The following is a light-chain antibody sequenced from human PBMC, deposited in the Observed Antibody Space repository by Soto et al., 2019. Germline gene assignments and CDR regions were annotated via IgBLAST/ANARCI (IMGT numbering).Light chain of an antibody. CDR2: LGS. CDR1: QSLLHSNGYDY. CDR3: IQALQTEGFT. Sequence: DIVMTQSPLSLPVTPGAPASISCRSSQSLLHSNGYDYLDWYLQKPGQSPQLLIYLGSNRASGVPDRFSGIESGTDFTLKISRVEAEDVVVYYSIQALQTEGFTFGPGTNVDIK. V-gene: IGKV2-28*01. J-gene: IGKJ3*01.